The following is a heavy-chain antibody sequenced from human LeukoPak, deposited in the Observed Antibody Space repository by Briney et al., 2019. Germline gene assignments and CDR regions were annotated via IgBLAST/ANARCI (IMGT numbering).Heavy chain of an antibody. CDR1: GGSFRGYY. D-gene: IGHD2-15*01. CDR2: IHHSGST. J-gene: IGHJ4*02. V-gene: IGHV4-34*01. Sequence: SVTLSLTCAVYGGSFRGYYWSWIREPPGKGLEWIGEIHHSGSTNYNPSLKSRVTISVDTSKNQFSLKLSSVTAADTAVYYCARGHPGLPSARRLFDLNLRAFDYWGQGTLVTVSS. CDR3: ARGHPGLPSARRLFDLNLRAFDY.